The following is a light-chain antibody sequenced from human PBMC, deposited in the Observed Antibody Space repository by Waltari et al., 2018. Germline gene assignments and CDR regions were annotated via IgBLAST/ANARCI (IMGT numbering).Light chain of an antibody. Sequence: QSALTQPASVSGSPGQSITISCTGTSSDIGGYNYVSWSQQHPGKAPKPMIYDVSNRPSGVSNRFSGSKSGNTASLTISGLQAEDEADYYCRSYTSSSTYVIFGGGTKLTVL. CDR1: SSDIGGYNY. CDR3: RSYTSSSTYVI. J-gene: IGLJ2*01. V-gene: IGLV2-14*01. CDR2: DVS.